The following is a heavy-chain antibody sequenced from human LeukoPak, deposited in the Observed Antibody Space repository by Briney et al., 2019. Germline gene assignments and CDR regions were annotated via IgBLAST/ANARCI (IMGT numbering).Heavy chain of an antibody. CDR1: GSSFTSYW. D-gene: IGHD2-2*01. J-gene: IGHJ4*02. V-gene: IGHV5-10-1*01. CDR3: ASGLGYCSGTSCRIFDY. CDR2: IDPSDSYT. Sequence: GASLKISCKGSGSSFTSYWISWVRQMPGKGLEWMGRIDPSDSYTNYSPSFQGHVTISADKSISTAYLQWSSLKASDTAMYYCASGLGYCSGTSCRIFDYWARGPLVTVPS.